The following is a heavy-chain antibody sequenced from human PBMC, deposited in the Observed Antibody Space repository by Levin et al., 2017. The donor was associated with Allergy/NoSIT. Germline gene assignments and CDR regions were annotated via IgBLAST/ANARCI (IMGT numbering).Heavy chain of an antibody. CDR2: ISYDGSNK. D-gene: IGHD6-13*01. J-gene: IGHJ4*02. CDR1: GFTFSSYA. Sequence: GESLKISCAASGFTFSSYAMHWVRQAPGKGLEWVAVISYDGSNKYYADSVKGRFTISRDNSKNTLYLQMNSLRAEDTAVYYCAREVHSSSWYGVGYFDYWGQGTLVTVSS. CDR3: AREVHSSSWYGVGYFDY. V-gene: IGHV3-30-3*01.